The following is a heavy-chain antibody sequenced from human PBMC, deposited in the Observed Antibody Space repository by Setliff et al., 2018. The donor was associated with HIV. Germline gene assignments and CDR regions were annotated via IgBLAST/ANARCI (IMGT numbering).Heavy chain of an antibody. CDR1: GFTFSSYS. CDR2: ISSSSSYI. D-gene: IGHD2-15*01. V-gene: IGHV3-21*01. Sequence: GSLRLSCAASGFTFSSYSMNWVRQAPGKGLEWVSSISSSSSYIYYADSVKGRFTISRDNAKNSLYLQINSLGAEDTAVYYCARDLGGYCSGGGCYDWGQGTLVTVSS. CDR3: ARDLGGYCSGGGCYD. J-gene: IGHJ4*02.